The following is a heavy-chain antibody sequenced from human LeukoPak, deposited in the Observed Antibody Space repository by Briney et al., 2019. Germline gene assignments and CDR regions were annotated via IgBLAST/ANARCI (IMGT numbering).Heavy chain of an antibody. V-gene: IGHV3-30-3*01. J-gene: IGHJ4*02. D-gene: IGHD6-19*01. Sequence: GGSLRLSCAASGFTFRNYVIHWVRQAPGKGLEWVAVTSSDLNVKLYADSVKGRFTISRDNSRSTLYLQMNSLRAEDTAVYYCANPGSPSGGWYVMVYWGQGTLVTVSS. CDR2: TSSDLNVK. CDR3: ANPGSPSGGWYVMVY. CDR1: GFTFRNYV.